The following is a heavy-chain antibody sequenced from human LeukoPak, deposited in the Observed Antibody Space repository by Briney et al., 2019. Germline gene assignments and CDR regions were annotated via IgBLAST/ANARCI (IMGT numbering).Heavy chain of an antibody. J-gene: IGHJ5*02. CDR2: IYHSGST. V-gene: IGHV4-38-2*01. Sequence: SETLSLTCAVSGYSISSGYYWGWIRQPPGKGLEWIGSIYHSGSTYYNPSLKSRVTISVDTSKNQFSLKLSSVTAADTAVYYCARVGLASGRGAWFDPWGQGTLVTVSS. CDR3: ARVGLASGRGAWFDP. CDR1: GYSISSGYY. D-gene: IGHD2-15*01.